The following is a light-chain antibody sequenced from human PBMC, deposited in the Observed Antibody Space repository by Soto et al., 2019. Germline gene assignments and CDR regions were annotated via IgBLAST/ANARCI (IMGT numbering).Light chain of an antibody. J-gene: IGKJ1*01. Sequence: EIVLTQSLGTLSLSPGERATLSCRASQSVSSSYLAWYQQKPGQAPRLLIYAASTRATGIPARFSGSGSGTEFTLTISSLHSEDFAVYYCQQYNNWPVFGQGTKVDIK. CDR1: QSVSSSY. V-gene: IGKV3-15*01. CDR3: QQYNNWPV. CDR2: AAS.